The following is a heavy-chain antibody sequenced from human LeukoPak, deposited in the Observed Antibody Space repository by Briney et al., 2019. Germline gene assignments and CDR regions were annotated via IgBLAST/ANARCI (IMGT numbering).Heavy chain of an antibody. V-gene: IGHV4-34*01. J-gene: IGHJ6*03. D-gene: IGHD3-10*01. CDR1: GGSFSGYY. CDR3: ARLPRVRGVMRYMDV. Sequence: SETLSLTCAVYGGSFSGYYWSWIRQPPGKGLEWIGEINHSGSTNYNPSLKSRVTISVDTSKNQFSLKLSSVTAADTAVYYCARLPRVRGVMRYMDVWGKGTTVTISS. CDR2: INHSGST.